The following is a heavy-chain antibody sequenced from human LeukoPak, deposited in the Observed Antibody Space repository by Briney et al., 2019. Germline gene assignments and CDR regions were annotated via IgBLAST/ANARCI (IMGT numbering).Heavy chain of an antibody. CDR2: IYHSGST. CDR3: ARQNYVILTGSPFDY. D-gene: IGHD3-9*01. CDR1: GGFISSGGYY. Sequence: SETLSLTCTVSGGFISSGGYYWSWIRQPPGKGLEWIGYIYHSGSTYYNPSLKSRVTISVDRSKNQFSLKLSSVTAADTAVYYCARQNYVILTGSPFDYWGQGTLVTVSS. J-gene: IGHJ4*02. V-gene: IGHV4-30-2*01.